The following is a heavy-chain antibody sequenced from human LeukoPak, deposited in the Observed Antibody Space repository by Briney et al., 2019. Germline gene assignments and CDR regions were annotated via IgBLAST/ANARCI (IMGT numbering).Heavy chain of an antibody. CDR3: ARDIPHYYGSGSYFVAGFDY. Sequence: GGSLRLSCAASGFTVSSNYMSWVRQAPGKGLEWVSSIRSISGHTYYADSVKGRFTISRDNGKNSLYLQMNSLRAEDSAVYYCARDIPHYYGSGSYFVAGFDYWGQGTLVTVSS. V-gene: IGHV3-21*01. J-gene: IGHJ4*02. D-gene: IGHD3-10*01. CDR1: GFTVSSNY. CDR2: IRSISGHT.